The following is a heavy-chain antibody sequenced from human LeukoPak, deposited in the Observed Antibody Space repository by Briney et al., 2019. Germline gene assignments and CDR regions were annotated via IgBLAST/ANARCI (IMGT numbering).Heavy chain of an antibody. Sequence: GESLKISCKGSGYSFSSYWIAWVRRMPGKGLEWMGIIYPGDSDTRYSPSFQGQVTISADKSISTAYLQWSSLKASDTAMYYCARTVTTTSIYYYYYMDVWGKGTTVTVSS. V-gene: IGHV5-51*01. CDR3: ARTVTTTSIYYYYYMDV. CDR2: IYPGDSDT. J-gene: IGHJ6*03. D-gene: IGHD4-17*01. CDR1: GYSFSSYW.